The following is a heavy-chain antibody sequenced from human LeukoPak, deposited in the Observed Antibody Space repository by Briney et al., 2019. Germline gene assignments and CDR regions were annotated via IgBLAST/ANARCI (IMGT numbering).Heavy chain of an antibody. Sequence: SETLSLTCAVYGGSFSGYYWSWIRQPPGKGLEWIGYIYYSGSTNYNPSLKSRVTISVDTSKNQFSLKLSSVTAADTAVYYCARTSTLYYDILTGYAFDIWGQGTMVTVSS. CDR2: IYYSGST. D-gene: IGHD3-9*01. J-gene: IGHJ3*02. CDR1: GGSFSGYY. V-gene: IGHV4-59*01. CDR3: ARTSTLYYDILTGYAFDI.